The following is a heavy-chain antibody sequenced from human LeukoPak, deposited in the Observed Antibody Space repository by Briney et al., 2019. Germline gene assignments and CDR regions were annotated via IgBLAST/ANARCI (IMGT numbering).Heavy chain of an antibody. J-gene: IGHJ6*02. CDR3: ARLYQKDV. CDR1: GGSLSGYY. V-gene: IGHV4-34*01. CDR2: INHSGST. D-gene: IGHD3-16*02. Sequence: SETLSLTCAVYGGSLSGYYWSWIRQPPGKGLEWIGEINHSGSTNYNPSLKSRVTISVDTSKNQFSLKLSSVTAADTAVYYCARLYQKDVWGQGTTVTVSS.